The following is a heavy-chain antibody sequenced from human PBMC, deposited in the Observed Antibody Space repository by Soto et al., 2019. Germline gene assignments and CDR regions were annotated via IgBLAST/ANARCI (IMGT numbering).Heavy chain of an antibody. Sequence: QVQLQQWGAGLLKPSETLSLTCAVYGGSFSGYYWSWIRQPPGKGLEWIGEINHSGSTNYNPSLNSRVTISVPTSKNQFSLKLSSVTAADTAVYYCARVGYYSDRSGQHVCGQGTTVTVSS. CDR2: INHSGST. CDR1: GGSFSGYY. D-gene: IGHD3-22*01. CDR3: ARVGYYSDRSGQHV. J-gene: IGHJ6*02. V-gene: IGHV4-34*01.